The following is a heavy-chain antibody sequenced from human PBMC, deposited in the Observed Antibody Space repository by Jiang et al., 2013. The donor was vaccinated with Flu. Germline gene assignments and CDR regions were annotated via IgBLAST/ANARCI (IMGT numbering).Heavy chain of an antibody. J-gene: IGHJ4*02. CDR2: IYPGDSDT. CDR1: GYSFTSYW. V-gene: IGHV5-51*03. Sequence: GAEVKKPGESLKISCKGSGYSFTSYWIGWVCQMPRKGLEWMGIIYPGDSDTRYSPSFQGQVTISVDKSISTAYLQWTSLKASDTAIYFCARRGYTAGWYGLEYWGQGTLVTVSS. D-gene: IGHD6-19*01. CDR3: ARRGYTAGWYGLEY.